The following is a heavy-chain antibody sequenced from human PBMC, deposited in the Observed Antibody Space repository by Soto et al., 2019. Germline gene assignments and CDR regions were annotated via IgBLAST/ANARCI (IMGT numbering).Heavy chain of an antibody. D-gene: IGHD6-13*01. CDR3: ARHDLGPSSSWPTKYNWFDP. CDR2: IYYSGST. CDR1: GGSISSSSYY. J-gene: IGHJ5*02. Sequence: QLQLQESGPGLVKPSETLSLTCTVSGGSISSSSYYWGWIRQPPGKGLEWIGSIYYSGSTYYNPSLKSRVSISVDTSKNESSLKRSSVTAADTAVYYCARHDLGPSSSWPTKYNWFDPWGQGTLVTVSS. V-gene: IGHV4-39*01.